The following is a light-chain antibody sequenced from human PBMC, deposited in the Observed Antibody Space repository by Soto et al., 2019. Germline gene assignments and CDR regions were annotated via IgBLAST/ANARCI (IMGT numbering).Light chain of an antibody. CDR3: NSYTSSSTVV. J-gene: IGLJ2*01. Sequence: QSVLTQPASVSGSPGQAITISCTGTSSDVGAYNYVSWYQQHPGKVPKLVIYHVSNRPSGVSNRFSGSKSGDTASLTISGLQTEDEADYYCNSYTSSSTVVFGGGTKLPVL. CDR1: SSDVGAYNY. V-gene: IGLV2-14*01. CDR2: HVS.